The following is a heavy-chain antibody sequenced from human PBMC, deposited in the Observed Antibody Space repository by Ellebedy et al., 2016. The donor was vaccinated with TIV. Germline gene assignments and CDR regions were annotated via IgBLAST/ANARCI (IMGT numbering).Heavy chain of an antibody. J-gene: IGHJ4*02. CDR1: GYTFTSYA. D-gene: IGHD2-2*01. Sequence: ASVKVSXXASGYTFTSYAMHWVRQAPGQRLEWMGWINAGNGNTKYSQKFQGRVTITRDTSASTAYMELSSLRYEDTAVYYCARGGTVPATPGGYWGQGTLVTVSA. CDR3: ARGGTVPATPGGY. CDR2: INAGNGNT. V-gene: IGHV1-3*01.